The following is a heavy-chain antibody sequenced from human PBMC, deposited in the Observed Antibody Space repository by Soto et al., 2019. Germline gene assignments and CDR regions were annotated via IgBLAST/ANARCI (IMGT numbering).Heavy chain of an antibody. CDR3: ARDDVLCDGGRCYGVPLAV. Sequence: EVQLVESGGGLVQPGGSLRLSCAASGFTVSSKYMSWVRQAPGKGLEWVSLIQSGGPTYYADSVKGRFTTTRYTSENKVSLQIDSLRATDTAVYYCARDDVLCDGGRCYGVPLAVWGKGTTVTVSS. J-gene: IGHJ6*04. CDR2: IQSGGPT. CDR1: GFTVSSKY. D-gene: IGHD2-15*01. V-gene: IGHV3-66*01.